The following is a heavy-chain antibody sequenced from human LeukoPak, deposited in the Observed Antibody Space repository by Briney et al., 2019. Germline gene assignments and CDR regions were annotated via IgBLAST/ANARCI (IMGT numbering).Heavy chain of an antibody. Sequence: SETLSLTCTVSGGSISSYYWSWIRQPPGKGLEWIGYIYYSGSTNYNPSLKSRVTISVDTSKNQFSLKLSSVTAADTAVYYCARNYYDSSGRRYYYYYYMDVWGKGTTVTVSS. CDR2: IYYSGST. V-gene: IGHV4-59*01. CDR1: GGSISSYY. CDR3: ARNYYDSSGRRYYYYYYMDV. D-gene: IGHD3-22*01. J-gene: IGHJ6*03.